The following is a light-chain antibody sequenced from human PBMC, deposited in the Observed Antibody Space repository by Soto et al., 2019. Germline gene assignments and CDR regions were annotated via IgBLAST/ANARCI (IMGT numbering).Light chain of an antibody. Sequence: DLVMTQSPLSLPVTPGEPASISCRSSQSLLHINGYNFLDWYLQKPGQSPHLLIYLGSNRASGVPDRFSGSGSGTDFTLKISRVEAEDVGVYYCMQALQTPYTFGQGTKLEI. CDR3: MQALQTPYT. CDR1: QSLLHINGYNF. CDR2: LGS. J-gene: IGKJ2*01. V-gene: IGKV2-28*01.